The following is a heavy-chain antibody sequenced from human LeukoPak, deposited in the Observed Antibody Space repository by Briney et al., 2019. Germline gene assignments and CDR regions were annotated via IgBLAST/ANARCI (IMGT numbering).Heavy chain of an antibody. V-gene: IGHV4-39*01. Sequence: SETLSLTCTVSGGSISSSSYSWGWIRQPPGKGLEWIGSIYYSGSTYYNPSLKSRVTISVDTSKNQFSLKLSSVTAADTAVYYCARRSSGYEVFDYWGQGTLVTVTS. CDR1: GGSISSSSYS. D-gene: IGHD5-12*01. CDR2: IYYSGST. J-gene: IGHJ4*02. CDR3: ARRSSGYEVFDY.